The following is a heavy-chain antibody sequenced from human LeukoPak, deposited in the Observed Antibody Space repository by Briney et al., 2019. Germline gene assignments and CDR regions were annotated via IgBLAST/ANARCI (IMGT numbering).Heavy chain of an antibody. D-gene: IGHD2/OR15-2a*01. CDR2: IYYSGST. CDR1: GGSISSYY. V-gene: IGHV4-59*01. CDR3: ARGYYRAFDI. J-gene: IGHJ3*02. Sequence: SETLSLTCTLSGGSISSYYWSWIRQPPGRGLEWIGYIYYSGSTNYNPSLKSRVTISVDTSKNQFSLKLSSVTAADTAVYYCARGYYRAFDIWGQGTMVTVSS.